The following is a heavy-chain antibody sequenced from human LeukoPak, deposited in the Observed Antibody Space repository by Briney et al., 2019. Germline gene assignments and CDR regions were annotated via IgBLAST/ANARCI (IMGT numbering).Heavy chain of an antibody. D-gene: IGHD3-16*01. V-gene: IGHV3-7*01. CDR1: GFTFSDSW. CDR3: ARDPGRGGKATMDY. CDR2: IREDGGVK. J-gene: IGHJ4*02. Sequence: GGSLRLSCAASGFTFSDSWMNWVRQAPGKGLEWVANIREDGGVKNYVDSVKGRFTISRDNAKNSLCLQMNNLRVEDTAVYYCARDPGRGGKATMDYWGQGTLDTVSS.